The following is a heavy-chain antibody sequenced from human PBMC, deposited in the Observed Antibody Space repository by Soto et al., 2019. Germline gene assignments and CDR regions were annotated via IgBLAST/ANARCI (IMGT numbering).Heavy chain of an antibody. Sequence: QLQLQESGPGLVKPSETLSLTCTVSGGSISSSTYYWGWIRQPPGKGLEWIGSIYYSGSTYYNPSLKSRVTISVDTSKNQFYLKLSSVTAADTAVYYCARIAAAQHRNWLDPWGQGTLVTVSS. CDR2: IYYSGST. D-gene: IGHD6-13*01. J-gene: IGHJ5*02. CDR1: GGSISSSTYY. V-gene: IGHV4-39*01. CDR3: ARIAAAQHRNWLDP.